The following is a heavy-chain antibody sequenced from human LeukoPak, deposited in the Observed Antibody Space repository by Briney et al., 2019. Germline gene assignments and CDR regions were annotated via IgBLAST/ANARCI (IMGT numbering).Heavy chain of an antibody. CDR1: GDSISSYY. CDR2: IYYSGTT. CDR3: ARGRGPGY. D-gene: IGHD3-10*01. Sequence: SETLSLTCTVSGDSISSYYWSSIRQPPGKGLEWIGNIYYSGTTNYSPSLKSRVTISVDTSKDQYSLNLSSVTAADTAVYYCARGRGPGYWGQGTMVTVSS. V-gene: IGHV4-59*01. J-gene: IGHJ4*02.